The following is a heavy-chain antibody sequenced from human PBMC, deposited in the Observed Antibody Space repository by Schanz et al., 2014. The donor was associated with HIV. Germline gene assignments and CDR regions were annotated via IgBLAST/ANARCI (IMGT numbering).Heavy chain of an antibody. V-gene: IGHV1-8*01. Sequence: QVQLVQSGAEVKKPGASVKVSCKASGYTFSNFDINWVRQATGQGLEWMGWMNPNSGNTGYAQKFRGRVTMTRNTSTGTAYMELSSLRSDDTAVYYCARVPKHNFGSGSYYPFDYWGQGTLVTVSS. CDR3: ARVPKHNFGSGSYYPFDY. J-gene: IGHJ4*02. CDR2: MNPNSGNT. CDR1: GYTFSNFD. D-gene: IGHD3-10*01.